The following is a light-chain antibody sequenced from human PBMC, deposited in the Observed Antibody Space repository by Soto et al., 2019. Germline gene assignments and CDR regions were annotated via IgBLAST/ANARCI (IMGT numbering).Light chain of an antibody. J-gene: IGLJ2*01. Sequence: QSALTQPASVSGSPGQSITISCTGTSSDVGGYKYVSWYQQHPDKAPKLIIFDNDKRPSGIPDRFSGSKSGTSATLDITGLQAGDEADYYCGTWDSSLSVGLFGGGTKLTVL. CDR1: SSDVGGYKY. V-gene: IGLV2-14*03. CDR3: GTWDSSLSVGL. CDR2: DND.